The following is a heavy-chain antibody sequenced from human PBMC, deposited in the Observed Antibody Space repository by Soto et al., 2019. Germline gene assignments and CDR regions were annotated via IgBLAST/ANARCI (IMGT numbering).Heavy chain of an antibody. CDR1: GFTISNYG. Sequence: QVQLVESGGGVVQPGRSLRLSCAASGFTISNYGMHWVRQAPGKGLEWVAVISYDGTITYYADSVKGRFTISRDNSKNTLYLQMSSLRTGDTDVYYCATTRVGPCSSSICFSGIFDGMDVWGQGTTVTVSS. CDR3: ATTRVGPCSSSICFSGIFDGMDV. J-gene: IGHJ6*02. D-gene: IGHD2-2*01. CDR2: ISYDGTIT. V-gene: IGHV3-30-3*01.